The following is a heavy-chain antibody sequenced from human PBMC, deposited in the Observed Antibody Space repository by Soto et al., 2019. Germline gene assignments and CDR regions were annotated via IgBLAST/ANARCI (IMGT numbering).Heavy chain of an antibody. CDR2: FYSSGSI. V-gene: IGHV4-39*07. CDR3: ARMYSSGSGWFHP. J-gene: IGHJ5*02. CDR1: GYSITAGGYY. Sequence: SETLSLTCFVSGYSITAGGYYWSWIRHHPGKGLEWIGSFYSSGSIIYNPSLRSRVSISGDTSSNQFSMSLTSVTAADTARYYCARMYSSGSGWFHPWRQVTLVP. D-gene: IGHD6-19*01.